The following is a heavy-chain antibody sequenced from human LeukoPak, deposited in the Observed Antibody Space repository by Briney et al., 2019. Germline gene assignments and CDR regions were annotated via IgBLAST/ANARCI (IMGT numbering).Heavy chain of an antibody. V-gene: IGHV3-7*01. CDR2: IKQDGSEK. CDR1: GFTFISYW. Sequence: GGSLRLSCGASGFTFISYWMSWVRQAPGRGLEWVANIKQDGSEKDYVDSVKGRFTISRDNAKNSLYLQMTNLRAEDTAIYYCAKLGGAARFDPWGQGTLVTVSS. D-gene: IGHD1-26*01. CDR3: AKLGGAARFDP. J-gene: IGHJ5*02.